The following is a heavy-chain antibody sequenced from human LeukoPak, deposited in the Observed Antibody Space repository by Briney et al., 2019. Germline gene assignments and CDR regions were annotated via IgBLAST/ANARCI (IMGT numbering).Heavy chain of an antibody. V-gene: IGHV1-24*01. Sequence: ASVKVSCKVSGYTLTELSMHWVRQAPGKGLEWMGGFDPEDGETIYAQKFQGRVTMTEDTSTDTAYMALSSLRSEDTAVYYCATEFGYSSGWYYYMDVWGEGTTVTVSS. CDR2: FDPEDGET. CDR3: ATEFGYSSGWYYYMDV. CDR1: GYTLTELS. D-gene: IGHD6-19*01. J-gene: IGHJ6*03.